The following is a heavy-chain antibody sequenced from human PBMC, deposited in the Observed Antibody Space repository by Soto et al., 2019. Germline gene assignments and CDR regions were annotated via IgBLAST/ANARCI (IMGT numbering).Heavy chain of an antibody. CDR3: ALWVLEWLPHSFDY. CDR1: GFTFSDYS. CDR2: ITSSSSYI. V-gene: IGHV3-21*01. J-gene: IGHJ4*02. D-gene: IGHD3-3*01. Sequence: EVQLVESGGGLVKPGGSLRLSCAASGFTFSDYSMHWVRQGPGQGLEWVASITSSSSYIYYADSVKGRFTISRDNAKRTVYLQLNSLGAEDTAIYYWALWVLEWLPHSFDYWRQGTLVTVSS.